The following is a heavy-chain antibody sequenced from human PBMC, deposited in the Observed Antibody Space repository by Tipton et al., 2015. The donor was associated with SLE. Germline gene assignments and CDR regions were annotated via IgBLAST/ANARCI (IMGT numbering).Heavy chain of an antibody. J-gene: IGHJ3*02. CDR3: ARDMRGYYGSGTYASDI. Sequence: SFSNYGMHWVRQAPGKGLEWVGSIFYSGSTYYNSSLKSRVTMSVDTSKNQFSLNLTSVTAADTAVYYCARDMRGYYGSGTYASDIWGQGTMVTISS. V-gene: IGHV4-39*02. CDR2: IFYSGST. CDR1: SFSNYG. D-gene: IGHD3-10*01.